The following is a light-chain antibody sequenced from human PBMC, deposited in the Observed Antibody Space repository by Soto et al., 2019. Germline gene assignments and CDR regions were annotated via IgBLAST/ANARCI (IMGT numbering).Light chain of an antibody. CDR3: QQSYSTPRT. V-gene: IGKV1-39*01. Sequence: DIQMTQSPSSLSAFVGDRVTITCRASQSISTYLNWYQHQPGQAPKRLIYAASNLQSGVPSRFSGSGSGTEFTLTISSLQPEDFATYQCQQSYSTPRTFGQGTKVEIK. CDR2: AAS. CDR1: QSISTY. J-gene: IGKJ1*01.